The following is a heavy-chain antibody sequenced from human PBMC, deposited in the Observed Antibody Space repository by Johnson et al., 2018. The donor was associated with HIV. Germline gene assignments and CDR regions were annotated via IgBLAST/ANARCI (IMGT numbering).Heavy chain of an antibody. CDR1: GFTFSSYA. D-gene: IGHD4-23*01. V-gene: IGHV3-30*04. Sequence: QVQLVESGGGVVQPGRSLRLSCAASGFTFSSYAIHWVRQAPGKGLEWVAVISYDGTYEHYADSVKGRFTISRDNAKNSLYLQMNSLRAEDTALYYCAREGGGNSVGAFDIWGQGTMVTVSS. CDR3: AREGGGNSVGAFDI. CDR2: ISYDGTYE. J-gene: IGHJ3*02.